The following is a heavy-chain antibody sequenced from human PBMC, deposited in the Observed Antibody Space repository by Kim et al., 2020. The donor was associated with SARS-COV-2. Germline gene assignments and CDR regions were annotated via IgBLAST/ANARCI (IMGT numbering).Heavy chain of an antibody. CDR1: GGTFSSYG. D-gene: IGHD3-16*01. J-gene: IGHJ4*02. V-gene: IGHV1-69*06. CDR2: IIPIFGTA. CDR3: ARDLGGGDDY. Sequence: SVKVSCKASGGTFSSYGISCVRQAPGQGLEWMGGIIPIFGTANYAQKFQGRVTITADKSTSTAYMELSSLRYEDTAVYYCARDLGGGDDYWGQGTLVTVSS.